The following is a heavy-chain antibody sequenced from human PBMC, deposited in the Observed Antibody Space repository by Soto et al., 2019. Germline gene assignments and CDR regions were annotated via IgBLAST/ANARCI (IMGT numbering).Heavy chain of an antibody. CDR1: GGSFSGYY. V-gene: IGHV4-34*01. D-gene: IGHD3-9*01. Sequence: SETLSLTCAVYGGSFSGYYWSWIRQPPGKGLEWIGEINQSGSTNYNPSLKSRVTISVDTCKNQFSLKLSSVTAADTAVYYCARVGRTYFDWPVLNLGLGRKKNNYGMDVWGQGTTVTVSS. J-gene: IGHJ6*02. CDR2: INQSGST. CDR3: ARVGRTYFDWPVLNLGLGRKKNNYGMDV.